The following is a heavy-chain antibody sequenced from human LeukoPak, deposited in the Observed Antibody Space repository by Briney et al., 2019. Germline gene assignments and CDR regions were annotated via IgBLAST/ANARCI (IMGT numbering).Heavy chain of an antibody. CDR3: AKGGDFLTGYYAD. CDR2: ISGSGGST. CDR1: GFTFSSYS. V-gene: IGHV3-23*01. Sequence: GGSLRLSCAASGFTFSSYSMNWVRQAPGKGLEWVSAISGSGGSTYYADSVKGRFTISRDNSKNTLYLQMNSLRAEDTAVYYCAKGGDFLTGYYADWGQGTLVTVSS. D-gene: IGHD3-9*01. J-gene: IGHJ4*02.